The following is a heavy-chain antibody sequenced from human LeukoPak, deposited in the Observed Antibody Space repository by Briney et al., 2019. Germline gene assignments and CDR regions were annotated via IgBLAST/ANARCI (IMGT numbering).Heavy chain of an antibody. CDR1: GYSFSNYW. D-gene: IGHD3-22*01. Sequence: GESLKISCEGSGYSFSNYWLGWGRQMPGKGLEWIGIIYPGDSDTRYSPSFQGQVTISADKSISTAYLQWSSLKASDTAMYYCARVDYYDRSGYFDYWGQGTQVTVSS. J-gene: IGHJ4*02. V-gene: IGHV5-51*01. CDR3: ARVDYYDRSGYFDY. CDR2: IYPGDSDT.